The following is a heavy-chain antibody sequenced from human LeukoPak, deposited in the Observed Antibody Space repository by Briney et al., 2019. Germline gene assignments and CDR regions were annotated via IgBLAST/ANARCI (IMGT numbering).Heavy chain of an antibody. D-gene: IGHD4-11*01. CDR2: INHSGST. Sequence: SEILSLTCAVYGGSFSGYYWSWIRQPPGKGLEWIGEINHSGSTNYNPSLKSRVTISVDTSKNQFSLKLSSVTAADTAVYYCARRLQRSFDYWGQGTLVTVSS. J-gene: IGHJ4*02. V-gene: IGHV4-34*01. CDR1: GGSFSGYY. CDR3: ARRLQRSFDY.